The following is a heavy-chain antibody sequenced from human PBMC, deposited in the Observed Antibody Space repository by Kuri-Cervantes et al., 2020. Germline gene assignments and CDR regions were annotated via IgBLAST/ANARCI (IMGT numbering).Heavy chain of an antibody. CDR1: GFTFSSYA. D-gene: IGHD4-11*01. Sequence: GESLKISCAASGFTFSSYAMSWVRQAPGKGLEWVSAISGSGGSTYYADSVKGRFTISRDNSKNTLYLQMNSLRAEDTAVYYCAKGSLKTVITVNYYMDVWGKGTTVTVSS. J-gene: IGHJ6*03. V-gene: IGHV3-23*01. CDR3: AKGSLKTVITVNYYMDV. CDR2: ISGSGGST.